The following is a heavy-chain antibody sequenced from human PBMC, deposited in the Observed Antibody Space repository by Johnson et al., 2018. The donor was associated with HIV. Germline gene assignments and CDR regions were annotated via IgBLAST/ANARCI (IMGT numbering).Heavy chain of an antibody. Sequence: VQLVESGGGLVQPGGSLRLSCAASGFIFSSYWMTWVRQAPGKGLEWLANIREDGSDKYYAGSVKGRFTISRDNAKNSLYLQMNTLRAEDTALYYCARVSTGFTVFGVVILPTGSFDLWGRGTMVTVSS. V-gene: IGHV3-7*05. D-gene: IGHD3-3*01. CDR1: GFIFSSYW. CDR2: IREDGSDK. CDR3: ARVSTGFTVFGVVILPTGSFDL. J-gene: IGHJ3*01.